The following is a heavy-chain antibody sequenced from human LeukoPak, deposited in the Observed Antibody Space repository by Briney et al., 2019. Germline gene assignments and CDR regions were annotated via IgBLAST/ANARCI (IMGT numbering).Heavy chain of an antibody. D-gene: IGHD3-16*01. V-gene: IGHV1-69*05. CDR2: IIPIFGTA. J-gene: IGHJ6*03. CDR1: GGTFSSYA. CDR3: ARGGDARGYYYMDV. Sequence: GSSVKVSCRASGGTFSSYAISWVRQAPGQGLEWMGGIIPIFGTANYAQKFQGRVTITTDESTSTAYMELSSLRSEDTAVYYCARGGDARGYYYMDVWGKGTTVTVSS.